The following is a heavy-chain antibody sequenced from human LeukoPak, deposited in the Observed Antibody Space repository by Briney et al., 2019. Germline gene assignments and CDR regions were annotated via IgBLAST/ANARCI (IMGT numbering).Heavy chain of an antibody. CDR3: ASYDYVWGSYRSPRFEY. V-gene: IGHV4-59*01. Sequence: SETLSLTCTVSGGSISSYYWSWIRQPPGKGLEWIGYIYYSGSTNYNPSLKSRVTISVDTSKNQFSLKLSSVTAADTAVYYCASYDYVWGSYRSPRFEYWGQGTLVTVSS. D-gene: IGHD3-16*02. CDR1: GGSISSYY. J-gene: IGHJ4*02. CDR2: IYYSGST.